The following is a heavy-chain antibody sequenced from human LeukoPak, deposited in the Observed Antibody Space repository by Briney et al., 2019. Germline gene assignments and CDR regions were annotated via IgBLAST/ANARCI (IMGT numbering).Heavy chain of an antibody. D-gene: IGHD6-13*01. J-gene: IGHJ4*02. CDR3: ARAIAAAGTPSGDY. V-gene: IGHV1-18*01. CDR1: GYTFTSYG. CDR2: ISAYNGNT. Sequence: GASVTVTCKASGYTFTSYGISWVRQPPAQGLEWMGFISAYNGNTNYAQKLQGRVTMTTDTSTSTTYMELRSLTSDDTAMYYCARAIAAAGTPSGDYWGQGTLVTVSS.